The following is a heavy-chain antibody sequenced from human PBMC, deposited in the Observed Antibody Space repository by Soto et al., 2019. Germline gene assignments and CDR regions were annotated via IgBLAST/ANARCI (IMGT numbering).Heavy chain of an antibody. CDR2: MNPNSGNT. CDR1: GYTFTSYD. CDR3: ARGIN. J-gene: IGHJ3*01. Sequence: QVQLVQSGAEVKRPGASVRVSCKASGYTFTSYDINWVRQATGQGLEWLGWMNPNSGNTGYAQKFQGRITLTRSTSTSTAYMELTSLRSEDAAVYYCARGINWDQGTMVTVSS. V-gene: IGHV1-8*01.